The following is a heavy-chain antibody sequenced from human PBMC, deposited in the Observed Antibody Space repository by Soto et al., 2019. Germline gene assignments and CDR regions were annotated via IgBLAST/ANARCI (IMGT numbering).Heavy chain of an antibody. Sequence: GGSLRLSCAASGFSVSSNYISWVRQAPGKGLEWVSVIYRGGSTDYADSVKGRFTISRDNSKNTLYLQMNSLTVEDTAVYYCARGWPTVTGYFDYWGQGTLVTVSS. D-gene: IGHD4-17*01. CDR2: IYRGGST. CDR3: ARGWPTVTGYFDY. J-gene: IGHJ4*02. V-gene: IGHV3-53*01. CDR1: GFSVSSNY.